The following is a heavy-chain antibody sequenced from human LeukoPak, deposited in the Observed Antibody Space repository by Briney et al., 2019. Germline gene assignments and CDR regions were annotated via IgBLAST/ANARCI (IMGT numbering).Heavy chain of an antibody. D-gene: IGHD3-10*01. Sequence: GTLRLSCTASGFTFCKYGMNWVRQAPGKGLEWVSVISGSGGSTYYADSVKGRFTISRDNSKNTLYLQMNSLRAEDTAVYYCAKRLLWFGELPSHFDYWGQGTLVTVSS. J-gene: IGHJ4*02. V-gene: IGHV3-23*01. CDR3: AKRLLWFGELPSHFDY. CDR2: ISGSGGST. CDR1: GFTFCKYG.